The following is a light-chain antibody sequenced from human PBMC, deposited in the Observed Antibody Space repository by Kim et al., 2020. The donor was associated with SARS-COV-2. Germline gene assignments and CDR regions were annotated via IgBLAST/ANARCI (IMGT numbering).Light chain of an antibody. CDR1: QNIATY. CDR3: QQRNSWPPAVT. CDR2: DAS. V-gene: IGKV3-11*01. J-gene: IGKJ4*01. Sequence: SPGERATLSCRASQNIATYLAWYQQRPGQAPRLLVYDASNRATGVPDRFSGSGSGTDFTLTISSLEPEDFSIYYCQQRNSWPPAVTFGGGTKVEI.